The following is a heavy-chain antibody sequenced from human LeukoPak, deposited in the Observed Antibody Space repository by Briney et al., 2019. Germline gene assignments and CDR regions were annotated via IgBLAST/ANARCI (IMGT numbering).Heavy chain of an antibody. CDR3: ATVTSYRDAFDI. D-gene: IGHD4-17*01. J-gene: IGHJ3*02. CDR1: GFTFSSYS. CDR2: ISSSSSYI. Sequence: GGSLRLSCAASGFTFSSYSMNWVRQAPGKGLEWVSSISSSSSYIYYADSVKGRFTISRDNAKNSLYLQMNSLRAEDTAVYYCATVTSYRDAFDIWGQGTMVTVSS. V-gene: IGHV3-21*01.